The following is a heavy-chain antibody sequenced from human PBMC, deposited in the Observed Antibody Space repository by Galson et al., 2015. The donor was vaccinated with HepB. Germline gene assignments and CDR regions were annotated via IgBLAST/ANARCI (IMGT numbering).Heavy chain of an antibody. Sequence: ETLSLTCTVSGGSISSYYWSWIRQPPGKGLEWIGYIYYSGSTNYNPSLKSRVTISVDTSKNQFSLKLSSVTAADTAVYYCARGDYDSSGYAFDYWGQGTLVTVSS. CDR1: GGSISSYY. D-gene: IGHD3-22*01. CDR2: IYYSGST. J-gene: IGHJ4*02. CDR3: ARGDYDSSGYAFDY. V-gene: IGHV4-59*01.